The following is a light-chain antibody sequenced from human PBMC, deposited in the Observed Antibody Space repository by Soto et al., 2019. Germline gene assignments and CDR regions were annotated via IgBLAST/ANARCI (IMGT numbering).Light chain of an antibody. CDR3: QQSYSTPLT. CDR2: AAS. V-gene: IGKV1-39*01. CDR1: QGISTY. J-gene: IGKJ4*01. Sequence: DIQMTQSPSSLSAPVGDRLTITCRASQGISTYLNWYQQKPGKAPKLLIYAASSLQSGVPSRFSGSGSGTDFTLTISSLQPEDFTTYYCQQSYSTPLTFGGGTKVDIK.